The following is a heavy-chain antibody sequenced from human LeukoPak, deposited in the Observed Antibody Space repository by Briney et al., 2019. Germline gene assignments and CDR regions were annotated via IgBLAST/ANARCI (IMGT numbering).Heavy chain of an antibody. CDR3: ARDPADNSSGWYGVFGY. J-gene: IGHJ4*02. CDR1: GYTFTSYY. CDR2: INPSGGST. D-gene: IGHD6-19*01. V-gene: IGHV1-46*01. Sequence: GASVKVSCKASGYTFTSYYMHWVRQAPGQGLEWMGIINPSGGSTSYAQKFQGRVTMTRDTSTSTVYMELSSLRSEDTAVYYCARDPADNSSGWYGVFGYWGQGTLVTVSS.